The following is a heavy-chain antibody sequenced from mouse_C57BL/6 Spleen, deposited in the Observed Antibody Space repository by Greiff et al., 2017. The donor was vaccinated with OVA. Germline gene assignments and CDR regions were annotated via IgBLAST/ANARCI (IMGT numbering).Heavy chain of an antibody. V-gene: IGHV5-6*01. CDR2: ISSGGSYT. J-gene: IGHJ4*01. D-gene: IGHD2-4*01. CDR1: GFTFSSYG. Sequence: EVQLVESGGDLVKPGGSLKLSCAASGFTFSSYGMSWVRQTPDKRLEWVATISSGGSYTYYPDSVKGRFTISRDTAKNTLYLQMSSLKSEDTAMYYCARPYDYDYYAMYYWGQGTSVTVAS. CDR3: ARPYDYDYYAMYY.